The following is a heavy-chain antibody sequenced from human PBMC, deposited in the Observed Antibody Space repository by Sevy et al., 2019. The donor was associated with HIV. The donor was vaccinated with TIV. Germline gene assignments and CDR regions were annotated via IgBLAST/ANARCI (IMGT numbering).Heavy chain of an antibody. J-gene: IGHJ6*02. Sequence: GGSLRLSCTASGFTLSSAWMSWVRQAPGKGLEWVGRIKCEFDGGAIDDAAPVKGRFTISREDSKNTVYLQMNSLKTEDTAVYYCITDPAYRGYDEEVINYYFYGMDVWGQGPTVTVSS. V-gene: IGHV3-15*01. CDR1: GFTLSSAW. CDR3: ITDPAYRGYDEEVINYYFYGMDV. CDR2: IKCEFDGGAI. D-gene: IGHD5-12*01.